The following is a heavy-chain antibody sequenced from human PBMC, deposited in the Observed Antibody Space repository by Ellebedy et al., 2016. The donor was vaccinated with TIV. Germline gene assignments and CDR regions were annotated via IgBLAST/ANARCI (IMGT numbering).Heavy chain of an antibody. J-gene: IGHJ5*01. CDR3: AKDWSYGYDS. Sequence: GGSLRLSCAASGFTFSSYAMSWVRQAPGRRLEWVSAISGSGGGGSTQYADSVKGRFTISRDNLKNTLYLQMNSLRAEDTARYYCAKDWSYGYDSWGQGTLVTVSS. CDR1: GFTFSSYA. V-gene: IGHV3-23*01. CDR2: ISGSGGGGST. D-gene: IGHD5-18*01.